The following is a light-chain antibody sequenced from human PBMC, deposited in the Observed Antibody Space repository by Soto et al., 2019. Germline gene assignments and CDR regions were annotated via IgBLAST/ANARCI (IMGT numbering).Light chain of an antibody. J-gene: IGKJ3*01. CDR3: QQYDNRPPFT. CDR2: DAS. Sequence: GARVTIACQASQDISNYLNGYQQKPGKAPKLLIYDASNLETGVPSRFSGSGSGIDFTFTISSLQPEDIATYYCQQYDNRPPFTFGPGTKVDIK. V-gene: IGKV1-33*01. CDR1: QDISNY.